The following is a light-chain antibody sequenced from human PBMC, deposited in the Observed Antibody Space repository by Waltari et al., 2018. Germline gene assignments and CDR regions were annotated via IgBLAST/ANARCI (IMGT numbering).Light chain of an antibody. CDR3: MQSLQTLWT. Sequence: DIVVTQSPLSLPVTPGEPASISCRSSQSLLHRNGNNYLDWYLQKPGQSPQLLIYLGSNRASGVPDRCGGTGSGADFTLRSSRVEAEDVGVYYCMQSLQTLWTFGPGTKVEIK. CDR2: LGS. V-gene: IGKV2-28*01. J-gene: IGKJ1*01. CDR1: QSLLHRNGNNY.